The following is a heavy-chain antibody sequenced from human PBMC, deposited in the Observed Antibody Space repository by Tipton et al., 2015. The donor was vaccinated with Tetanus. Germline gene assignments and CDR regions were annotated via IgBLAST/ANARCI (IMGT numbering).Heavy chain of an antibody. CDR3: ARPRDGY. Sequence: SLRLSCAASGFTFSDHDMHWVRQPTGEGLEWVSSIGTLGDTYYAASVKGRFTISRDNAQNSLYLQMSSLRAEDTAVYYCARPRDGYWGQGTLVTVS. V-gene: IGHV3-13*01. D-gene: IGHD2-21*01. CDR2: IGTLGDT. CDR1: GFTFSDHD. J-gene: IGHJ4*02.